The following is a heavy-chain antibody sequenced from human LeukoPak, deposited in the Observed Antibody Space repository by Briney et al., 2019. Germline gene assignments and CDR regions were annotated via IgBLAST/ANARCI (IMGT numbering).Heavy chain of an antibody. V-gene: IGHV3-21*01. D-gene: IGHD5-24*01. CDR2: ISSSSSYI. J-gene: IGHJ4*02. CDR3: AARGGRNGYNSIDY. Sequence: GGSLRLSCAASGFTFSTYTMNWVRQAPGKGLEWVSSISSSSSYIYYADSVKGRFTISRDNAKNSLYLQMNNLRAEDTAVYYCAARGGRNGYNSIDYWGQGTLVTVSS. CDR1: GFTFSTYT.